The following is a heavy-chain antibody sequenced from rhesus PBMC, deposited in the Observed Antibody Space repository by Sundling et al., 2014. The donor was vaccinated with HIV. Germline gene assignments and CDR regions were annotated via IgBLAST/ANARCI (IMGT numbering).Heavy chain of an antibody. CDR1: GFTFDDYA. D-gene: IGHD3-28*01. Sequence: EVQLVESGGGVVQPGGSLRLSCHSSGFTFDDYAMHWVRQVPGKGLEWVSGISWSGDTIGYADSVKGRFTISRDNAKNSLYLQMNRLRAEDTALYYCARRDLYYDSGYHPSYALDSWGQGVVVTVSS. CDR2: ISWSGDTI. CDR3: ARRDLYYDSGYHPSYALDS. V-gene: IGHV3-78*01. J-gene: IGHJ6*01.